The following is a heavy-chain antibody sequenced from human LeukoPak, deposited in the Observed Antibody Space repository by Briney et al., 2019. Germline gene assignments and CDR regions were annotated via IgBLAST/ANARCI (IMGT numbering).Heavy chain of an antibody. V-gene: IGHV3-7*03. CDR3: ARRYFDY. Sequence: GGSLRLSCAASGFTFNSYAMHWVRQAPGKGLEWVANIKQDGSEEYYVDSVKGRFTISRDNAKNSLYLQMNSLRAEDTAVYYCARRYFDYWGQGILVTVSS. J-gene: IGHJ4*02. CDR1: GFTFNSYA. CDR2: IKQDGSEE.